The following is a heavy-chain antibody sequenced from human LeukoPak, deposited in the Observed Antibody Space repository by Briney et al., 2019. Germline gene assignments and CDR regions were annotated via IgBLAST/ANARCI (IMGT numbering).Heavy chain of an antibody. J-gene: IGHJ4*02. Sequence: PGGSLRLSCAASGFTFSNYALHWVRQAPGKGLDWVAVISYDGSNKHFADSVKGRFTISRDNSKNTLYLQMNSLRAEDTALYYCARDSRHLSSTRGGLKESRGAFFDYWGQGTLVTVSS. V-gene: IGHV3-30*04. CDR2: ISYDGSNK. D-gene: IGHD6-13*01. CDR3: ARDSRHLSSTRGGLKESRGAFFDY. CDR1: GFTFSNYA.